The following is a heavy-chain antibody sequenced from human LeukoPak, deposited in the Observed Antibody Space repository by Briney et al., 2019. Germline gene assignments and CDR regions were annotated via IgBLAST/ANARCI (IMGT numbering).Heavy chain of an antibody. J-gene: IGHJ4*02. V-gene: IGHV4-34*01. CDR3: ARVSGNYGSGSYLDY. Sequence: SETLSLTCAVYGGSFSGYYWSWIRQPPGKGLEWIGEINHSGSTNYNPSLQSRVTISVDTSKNQFSPKLSSVSAADTAVYYCARVSGNYGSGSYLDYWGQETLVTVS. D-gene: IGHD3-10*01. CDR2: INHSGST. CDR1: GGSFSGYY.